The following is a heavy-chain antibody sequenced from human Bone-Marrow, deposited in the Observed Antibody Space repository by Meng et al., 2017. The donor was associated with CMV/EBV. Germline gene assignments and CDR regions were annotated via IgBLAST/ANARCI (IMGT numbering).Heavy chain of an antibody. V-gene: IGHV3-21*04. CDR3: ARSFVVVPAALDY. CDR1: GFIFSGYT. Sequence: GESLKISCAASGFIFSGYTMNWVRQAPGKGLEWVSSISSSSSYIYYADSVKGRFTISRDNAKNSLFLQMNSLRAEDTAVYYCARSFVVVPAALDYWGQGTLATVSS. J-gene: IGHJ4*02. D-gene: IGHD2-2*01. CDR2: ISSSSSYI.